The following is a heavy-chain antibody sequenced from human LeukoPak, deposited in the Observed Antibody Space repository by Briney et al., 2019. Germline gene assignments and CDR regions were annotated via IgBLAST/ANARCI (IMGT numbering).Heavy chain of an antibody. J-gene: IGHJ5*02. Sequence: ASVKVSCKASGGTFSSYAISWVRQAPGQGLEWMEGIIPIFGTANYAQKFQGRVTITTDESTSTAYMELSSLRSEDTAVYYCARSGTLGPVGATTRFRWFDPWGQGTLVTVSS. CDR3: ARSGTLGPVGATTRFRWFDP. D-gene: IGHD1-26*01. V-gene: IGHV1-69*05. CDR2: IIPIFGTA. CDR1: GGTFSSYA.